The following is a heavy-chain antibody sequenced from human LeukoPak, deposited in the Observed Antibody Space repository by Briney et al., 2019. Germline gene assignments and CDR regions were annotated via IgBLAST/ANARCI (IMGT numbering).Heavy chain of an antibody. CDR2: MNPNSGNT. CDR3: ARGPQYSSGYYEYFQH. CDR1: GYTFTSYD. D-gene: IGHD3-22*01. Sequence: ASVKVSCKASGYTFTSYDINWVRQATGQGLEWMGWMNPNSGNTGYAQKFQGRVTMTRNTSISAAYMELSSLRPEDTAAYYCARGPQYSSGYYEYFQHWGQGTLVTVSS. V-gene: IGHV1-8*01. J-gene: IGHJ1*01.